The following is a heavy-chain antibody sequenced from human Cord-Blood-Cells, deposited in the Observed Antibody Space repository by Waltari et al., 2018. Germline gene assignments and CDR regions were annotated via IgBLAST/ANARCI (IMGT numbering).Heavy chain of an antibody. Sequence: QVQLVQSGAEVKKPGSSVKVSCKASGGTFSSYAISWVRQAPGQGLEWMGWSSPIVGTANYAQNCQGRVTGTADEATSTACMELSGLRSEDTVVYDCAGNMYSSGGYYFDYWGQGTLVTVSS. CDR1: GGTFSSYA. CDR2: SSPIVGTA. CDR3: AGNMYSSGGYYFDY. V-gene: IGHV1-69*01. J-gene: IGHJ4*02. D-gene: IGHD6-19*01.